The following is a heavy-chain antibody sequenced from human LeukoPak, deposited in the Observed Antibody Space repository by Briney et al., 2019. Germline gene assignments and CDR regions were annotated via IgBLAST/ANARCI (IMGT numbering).Heavy chain of an antibody. J-gene: IGHJ4*02. CDR3: ARHYRDGYHFDY. CDR2: IYYSGST. V-gene: IGHV4-59*08. CDR1: GGSISSYY. D-gene: IGHD5-24*01. Sequence: SESLSLTCTVSGGSISSYYWSWIRQPPGKGLEWIGYIYYSGSTNYNPSLKSRVTISVDTSKNQFSLKLSSVTAADTAVYYCARHYRDGYHFDYWGQGTLVPVSS.